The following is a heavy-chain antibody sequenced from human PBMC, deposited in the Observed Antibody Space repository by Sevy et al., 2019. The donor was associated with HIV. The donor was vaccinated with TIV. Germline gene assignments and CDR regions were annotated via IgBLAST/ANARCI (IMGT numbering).Heavy chain of an antibody. CDR2: ISSSGSTI. D-gene: IGHD3-9*01. CDR1: GFTFSSYE. Sequence: GRSLRLSCAASGFTFSSYEMNWVRQAPGKGLEWVSYISSSGSTIYYADSVKGRFTISRDNAKNSLYLQMNSLRAEDTAVYYCARKPQTGSPLDYWGQGTLVTVSS. CDR3: ARKPQTGSPLDY. J-gene: IGHJ4*02. V-gene: IGHV3-48*03.